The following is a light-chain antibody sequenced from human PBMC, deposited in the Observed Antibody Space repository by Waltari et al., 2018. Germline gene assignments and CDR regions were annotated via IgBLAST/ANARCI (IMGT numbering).Light chain of an antibody. J-gene: IGLJ2*01. V-gene: IGLV2-14*03. CDR1: SDVGGSNY. CDR3: ASWTDSDTLKLL. CDR2: DVT. Sequence: QSALTQPASVSGSPGQSITISCTGSDVGGSNYVSWYQQHPGKAPQVMIDDVTDRPSGVSNRFSGSKSGDTASLTISGLQAEDEADYYCASWTDSDTLKLLFGGGTKLTVL.